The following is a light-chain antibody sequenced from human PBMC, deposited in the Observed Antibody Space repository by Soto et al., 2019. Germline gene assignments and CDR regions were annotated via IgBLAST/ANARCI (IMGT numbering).Light chain of an antibody. CDR1: NSNIGKNS. CDR2: SNS. J-gene: IGLJ2*01. V-gene: IGLV1-47*02. Sequence: QSVLTQPPSASGTPGQRVTISCSGSNSNIGKNSVYWYQQLPGTAPKLLIYSNSQRPSGVPDRFSGSRSGTSASLVISGLRSEDETYYYCAAWDDSLSGVVFGGGTQLTVL. CDR3: AAWDDSLSGVV.